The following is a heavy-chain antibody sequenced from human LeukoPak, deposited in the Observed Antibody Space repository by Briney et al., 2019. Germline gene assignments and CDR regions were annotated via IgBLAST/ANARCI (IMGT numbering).Heavy chain of an antibody. CDR1: GGSISGYY. D-gene: IGHD4-11*01. J-gene: IGHJ4*02. CDR2: IYNSGST. CDR3: ARDGLQGSIL. V-gene: IGHV4-59*01. Sequence: PSEALSLTCTVSGGSISGYYWSWIRQPPGKGLEWIGYIYNSGSTTYNPSLKSRVTISVDTSKNQFSLRLRSVTVVDTAVYYCARDGLQGSILWGQGTLVTVSS.